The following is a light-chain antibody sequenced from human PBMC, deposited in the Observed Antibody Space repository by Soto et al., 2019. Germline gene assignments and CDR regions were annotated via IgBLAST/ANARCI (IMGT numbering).Light chain of an antibody. CDR1: HSISTN. CDR2: GAS. CDR3: QQYNSWPT. J-gene: IGKJ4*01. V-gene: IGKV3-15*01. Sequence: EIIMTQSPATLSVSPGEGATLSCRTSHSISTNLAWYQHKRGQSPRLLVYGASTRATGVPARFSGSGSGAEFTLSISSLQSADFAVYYCQQYNSWPTFGGGTKVEIK.